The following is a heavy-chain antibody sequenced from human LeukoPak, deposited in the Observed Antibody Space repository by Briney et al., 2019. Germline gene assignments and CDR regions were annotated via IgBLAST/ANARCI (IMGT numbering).Heavy chain of an antibody. CDR1: GFTFSSYS. D-gene: IGHD5-12*01. J-gene: IGHJ4*02. Sequence: AGGSLRLSCAASGFTFSSYSMNWVRQAPGKGLEWVSSISSSSSYIYYTDSVKGRFTISRDNAKNSLYLQMNSLRAEDTAVYYCARDRGDLSGYGNYWGQGTLVTVSS. CDR2: ISSSSSYI. CDR3: ARDRGDLSGYGNY. V-gene: IGHV3-21*01.